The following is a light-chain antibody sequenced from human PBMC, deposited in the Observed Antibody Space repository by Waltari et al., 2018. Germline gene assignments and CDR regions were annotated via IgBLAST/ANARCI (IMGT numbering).Light chain of an antibody. CDR2: GVS. CDR3: CSYEGTYTSVL. Sequence: QSALTQPRSVSGSPGQSVTISCTVTSNVGGYNYVSWYQQHPGKAPKLVIYGVSERPSGVPYRVSGSKSGKTASLTISGLQSEDEADYYCCSYEGTYTSVLFGGGTKLTVL. V-gene: IGLV2-11*01. CDR1: SNVGGYNY. J-gene: IGLJ2*01.